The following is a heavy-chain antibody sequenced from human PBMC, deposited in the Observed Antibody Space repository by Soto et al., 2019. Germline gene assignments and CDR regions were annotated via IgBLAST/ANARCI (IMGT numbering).Heavy chain of an antibody. J-gene: IGHJ5*02. D-gene: IGHD2-8*01. CDR2: IYYSGST. CDR3: ASLYCTHGVCYQGDWLDH. V-gene: IGHV4-30-4*01. Sequence: PSETLSLTCSVSGGSISSGYYYWGWIRQPPGKGLEWIGYIYYSGSTYYNPSLKSRVTISVDTSKNQFSVKLSSVTAADTAVYYCASLYCTHGVCYQGDWLDHWGQGTLVTVSS. CDR1: GGSISSGYYY.